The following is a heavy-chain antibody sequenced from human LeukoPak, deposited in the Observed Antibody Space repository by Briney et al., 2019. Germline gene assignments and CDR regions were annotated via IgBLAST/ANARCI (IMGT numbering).Heavy chain of an antibody. CDR2: ISAYNGNT. D-gene: IGHD2-15*01. V-gene: IGHV1-18*01. CDR1: GYTFTSYG. Sequence: ASVKVSCKASGYTFTSYGISWVRQAPGQGLEWMGWISAYNGNTNYAQKLQGRVTMTTDTSTSTAYMELRSLRSDDTAVYYCARDRRYCSGGSCFSRPTNWFDPWGQGTLVTVSS. CDR3: ARDRRYCSGGSCFSRPTNWFDP. J-gene: IGHJ5*02.